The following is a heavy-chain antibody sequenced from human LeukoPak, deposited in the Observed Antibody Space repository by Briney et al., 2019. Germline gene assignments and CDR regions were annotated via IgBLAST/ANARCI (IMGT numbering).Heavy chain of an antibody. CDR1: GGSISSSSYS. CDR2: IYYSGST. J-gene: IGHJ4*02. D-gene: IGHD3-22*01. Sequence: SETLSLTCTVSGGSISSSSYSWGWIRQPPGKGLEWIGTIYYSGSTYYNPSLKSRVTISVDTSKNQFSLKLSSVTAADTAVYYCARVYYYDNSGYGKDYFDSWGQGTLVTVSS. V-gene: IGHV4-39*07. CDR3: ARVYYYDNSGYGKDYFDS.